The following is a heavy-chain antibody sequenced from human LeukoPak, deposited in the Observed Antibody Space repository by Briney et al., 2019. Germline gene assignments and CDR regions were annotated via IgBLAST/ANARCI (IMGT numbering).Heavy chain of an antibody. D-gene: IGHD6-19*01. CDR1: GFTFSSYS. Sequence: PGGSLRLSCAASGFTFSSYSMNWVRQAPGKGLEWVSSISSSSSYIYYADSVKGRFTISRDNAKNSLYLQMNSLRAEDTAVYYCARMGDFWQWLEIGAFDIWGQGTMVTVSS. V-gene: IGHV3-21*01. J-gene: IGHJ3*02. CDR3: ARMGDFWQWLEIGAFDI. CDR2: ISSSSSYI.